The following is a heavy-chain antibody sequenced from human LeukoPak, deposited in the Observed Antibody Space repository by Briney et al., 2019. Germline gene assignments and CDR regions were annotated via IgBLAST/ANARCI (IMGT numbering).Heavy chain of an antibody. D-gene: IGHD3-10*01. CDR3: ARYGSGSYYTDY. J-gene: IGHJ4*02. CDR2: IHHSGST. Sequence: NPSETLSLTCAVSGGSISTNNWWSWVRQPPGKGLEWIGEIHHSGSTTYNPSLKSRITMSVDNFKNQFSLNLTSVTAADTAIYYCARYGSGSYYTDYWGRGTLVTVSS. CDR1: GGSISTNNW. V-gene: IGHV4-4*02.